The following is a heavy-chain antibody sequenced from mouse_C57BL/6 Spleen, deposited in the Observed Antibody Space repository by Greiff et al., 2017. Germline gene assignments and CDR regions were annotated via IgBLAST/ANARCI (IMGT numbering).Heavy chain of an antibody. Sequence: EVKLMESGGGLVKPGGSLKPSCAASGFTFSDYGMHWVRQAPEKGLEWVAYISSGSSTIYYADTVKGRFTISRDNAKNTLFLQMTSLRSEDTAMYYCARPPSVGYAMDYRGQGTSVTVSS. J-gene: IGHJ4*01. CDR2: ISSGSSTI. V-gene: IGHV5-17*01. D-gene: IGHD3-1*01. CDR3: ARPPSVGYAMDY. CDR1: GFTFSDYG.